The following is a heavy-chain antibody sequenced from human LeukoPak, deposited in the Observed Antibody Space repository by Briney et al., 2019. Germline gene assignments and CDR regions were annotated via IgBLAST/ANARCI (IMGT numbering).Heavy chain of an antibody. V-gene: IGHV3-23*01. CDR1: GFTFSSYG. Sequence: GGSLRLSCAASGFTFSSYGMSWVRQAPGKGLEWVSAISGSGGSTYYADSKKGRFTISRDNSKNTLYLQVNGLRPEDTAVYYCARNGGDKTAYYGDQFDCWGQGTLVTVSS. CDR2: ISGSGGST. CDR3: ARNGGDKTAYYGDQFDC. D-gene: IGHD3-9*01. J-gene: IGHJ4*02.